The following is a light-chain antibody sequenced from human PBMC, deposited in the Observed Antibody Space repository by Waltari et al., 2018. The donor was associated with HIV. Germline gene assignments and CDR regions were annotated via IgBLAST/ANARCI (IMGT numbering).Light chain of an antibody. CDR1: STDIGGYKY. V-gene: IGLV2-14*03. CDR2: DVN. CDR3: SSYTLTSIWV. Sequence: QSALTQPASVSGSPGQSITISCTASSTDIGGYKYVSWYQQHSGKPPKLIIYDVNKRPSGVSNRFSGSKSGHTASLTISGLQAADEADYFCSSYTLTSIWVFGGGTMVTVL. J-gene: IGLJ3*02.